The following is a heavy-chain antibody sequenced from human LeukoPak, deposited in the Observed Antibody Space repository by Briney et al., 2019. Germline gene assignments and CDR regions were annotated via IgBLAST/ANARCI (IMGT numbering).Heavy chain of an antibody. CDR3: ASASGSYYDPGY. D-gene: IGHD1-26*01. CDR1: GFTVSSNY. V-gene: IGHV3-21*01. CDR2: ISSSSSYI. J-gene: IGHJ4*02. Sequence: GGSLRLSCAASGFTVSSNYMSWVRQAPGKGLEWVSSISSSSSYIYYADSVKGRFTISRDNAKDSLYLQMNSLRAEDTAVYYCASASGSYYDPGYWGQGTLVTVSS.